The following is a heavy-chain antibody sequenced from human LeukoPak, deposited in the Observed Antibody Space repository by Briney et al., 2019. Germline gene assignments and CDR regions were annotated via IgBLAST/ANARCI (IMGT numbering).Heavy chain of an antibody. V-gene: IGHV1-18*01. D-gene: IGHD2-2*01. Sequence: VASVKVSCKVSGYTLTELSMHWVRQAPGKGLEWMGWISAYNGNTNYAQKLQGRVTMTTDTSTSTAYMELRSLRSDDTAVYYCARDFGVVVPAADNWFDPWGQGTLVTVSS. CDR2: ISAYNGNT. J-gene: IGHJ5*02. CDR3: ARDFGVVVPAADNWFDP. CDR1: GYTLTELS.